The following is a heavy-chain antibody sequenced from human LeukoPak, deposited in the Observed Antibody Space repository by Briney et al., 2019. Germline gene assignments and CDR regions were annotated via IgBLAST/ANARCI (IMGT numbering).Heavy chain of an antibody. D-gene: IGHD2-15*01. CDR3: ATLSMRYCTGGSCQGDAFDI. CDR1: GYSFSDYY. Sequence: GASVKVSCKPSGYSFSDYYLHWVRQAPGQGLEWMGWINPNSGGTNYAQKFQGRVTMTRDTSISTAYMELSRLRSDDTAVYYCATLSMRYCTGGSCQGDAFDIWGQGTMVTVSS. CDR2: INPNSGGT. V-gene: IGHV1-2*02. J-gene: IGHJ3*02.